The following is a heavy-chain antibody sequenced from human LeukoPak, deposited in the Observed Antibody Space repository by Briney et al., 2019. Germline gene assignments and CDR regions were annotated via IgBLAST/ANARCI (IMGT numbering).Heavy chain of an antibody. D-gene: IGHD4-23*01. CDR1: GLTVSSNY. J-gene: IGHJ4*02. V-gene: IGHV3-53*01. Sequence: GGSLRLSCAASGLTVSSNYMSWVRQAPGKGLEWVSVIYSGGSTYYANSVKGRFTISRDNSKNTLYIQMNSLRAEDTAVYYCARDYGGKFDYWGQGTLVTVSS. CDR3: ARDYGGKFDY. CDR2: IYSGGST.